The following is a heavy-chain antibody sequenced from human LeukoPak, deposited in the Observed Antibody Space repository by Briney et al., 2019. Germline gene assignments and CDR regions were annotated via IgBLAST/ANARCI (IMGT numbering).Heavy chain of an antibody. CDR3: ARGVHLGAFDI. J-gene: IGHJ3*02. V-gene: IGHV4-59*12. CDR1: GGSISSYY. Sequence: SETLSLTCTVSGGSISSYYWSWIRQPPGKGLEWIGYIYHSGSTNYNPSLKSRVTISVDKSKNQFSLKLSSVTAADTAVYYCARGVHLGAFDIWGQGTMVTVSS. D-gene: IGHD3-10*01. CDR2: IYHSGST.